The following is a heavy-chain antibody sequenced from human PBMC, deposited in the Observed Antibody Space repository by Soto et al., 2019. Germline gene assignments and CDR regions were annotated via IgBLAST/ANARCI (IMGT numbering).Heavy chain of an antibody. D-gene: IGHD1-1*01. V-gene: IGHV4-59*11. Sequence: PSETLSLTCTVSGGSITSHYWSWIRQTPGKGLEWIGYIYYSGSTKYNPSLKSRVTISLDTSFEGHVTFSADKSLSTAYLQWNSLRASDTARYYCARRRAWNDAFDLWGQGILVTVSS. CDR1: GGSITSHY. CDR3: SLRASDTARYYCARRRAWNDAFDL. CDR2: IYYSGST. J-gene: IGHJ4*02.